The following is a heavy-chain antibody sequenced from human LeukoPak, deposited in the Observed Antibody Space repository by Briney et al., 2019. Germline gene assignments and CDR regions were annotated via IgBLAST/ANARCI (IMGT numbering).Heavy chain of an antibody. CDR3: ASLGAPRDV. Sequence: SETLSLTCTVSGGSISSYYWSWIRQPPGKGLEWIGDIYYSGSTNYNPSLKSRVTISVDTSKNQFSLRLSSVTAADTPAYYCASLGAPRDVWGKGTTVTVSS. CDR2: IYYSGST. CDR1: GGSISSYY. D-gene: IGHD3-16*01. V-gene: IGHV4-59*08. J-gene: IGHJ6*04.